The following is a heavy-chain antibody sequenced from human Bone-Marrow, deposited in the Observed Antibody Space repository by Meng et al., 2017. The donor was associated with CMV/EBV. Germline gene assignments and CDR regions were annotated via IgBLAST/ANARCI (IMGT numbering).Heavy chain of an antibody. V-gene: IGHV3-30-3*01. CDR2: ISYDGSNK. D-gene: IGHD3-10*01. CDR3: ARDLEYYYGSGSPGGMDV. J-gene: IGHJ6*02. Sequence: GESLKISCAASGFTFSSYAMHWVRQAPGKGLEWVAVISYDGSNKYYADSVKGRFTISRDNSKNTLYLQMNSLRAEDTAVYYCARDLEYYYGSGSPGGMDVWGQGTTVTVSS. CDR1: GFTFSSYA.